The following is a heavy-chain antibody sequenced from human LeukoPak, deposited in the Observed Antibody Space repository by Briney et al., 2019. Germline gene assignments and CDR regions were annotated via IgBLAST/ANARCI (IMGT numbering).Heavy chain of an antibody. J-gene: IGHJ6*04. CDR2: LYYSGRT. D-gene: IGHD5-12*01. V-gene: IGHV4-61*01. Sequence: TSETLCLTCAVSGGSVSSGSYYWSWLRQPPGKGLEWIGYLYYSGRTNYNTSLKSRVTISVDTSKNQFSLKLSSVTAADTAVYYCARDFSGSPSEEDGMDVWGKGTTVTVSS. CDR3: ARDFSGSPSEEDGMDV. CDR1: GGSVSSGSYY.